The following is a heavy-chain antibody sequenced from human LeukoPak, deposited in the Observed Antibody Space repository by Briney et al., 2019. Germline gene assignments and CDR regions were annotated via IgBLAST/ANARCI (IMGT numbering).Heavy chain of an antibody. CDR1: GFTFSSYA. CDR2: ISYDGSNK. V-gene: IGHV3-30-3*01. CDR3: ARDRGNYYGSGSSYFDY. J-gene: IGHJ4*02. Sequence: GGSLRLSCAASGFTFSSYAMHCVRQAPGKGLEWVAVISYDGSNKYYADSVKGRFTISRDNSKNTLYLQMNSLRAEDTAVYYCARDRGNYYGSGSSYFDYWGQGTLVTVSS. D-gene: IGHD3-10*01.